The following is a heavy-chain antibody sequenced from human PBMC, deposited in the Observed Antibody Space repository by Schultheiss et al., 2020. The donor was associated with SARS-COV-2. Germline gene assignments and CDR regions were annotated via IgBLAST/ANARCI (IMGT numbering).Heavy chain of an antibody. CDR3: ARCNGHHLNYDY. CDR1: GFTFSSYG. CDR2: IWYDGSKQ. D-gene: IGHD2-8*01. Sequence: GGSLRLSCAASGFTFSSYGMHWVRQAPGKGLEWVAVIWYDGSKQNYADSVKGRFTISRDNFQNMLYLEMNNLRVEDTAVYYCARCNGHHLNYDYWGQGTLVTVSS. V-gene: IGHV3-33*01. J-gene: IGHJ4*02.